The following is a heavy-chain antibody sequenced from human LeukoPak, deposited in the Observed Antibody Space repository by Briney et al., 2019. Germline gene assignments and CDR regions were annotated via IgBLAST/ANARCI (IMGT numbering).Heavy chain of an antibody. CDR3: ARTPYYYGSGRRKYYFDY. D-gene: IGHD3-10*01. J-gene: IGHJ4*02. Sequence: SETLSLTCAVYGGSFSGYYWSWIRQPPGKGLEWIGEINHSGSTNYNPSLKSRVTISVETSKNQFSLKLSSVTAADTAVYYCARTPYYYGSGRRKYYFDYWGQGTLVTVSS. V-gene: IGHV4-34*01. CDR1: GGSFSGYY. CDR2: INHSGST.